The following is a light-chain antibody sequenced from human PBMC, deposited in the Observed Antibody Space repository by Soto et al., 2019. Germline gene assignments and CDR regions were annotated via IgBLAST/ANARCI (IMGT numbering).Light chain of an antibody. J-gene: IGKJ1*01. CDR1: QSVSSN. CDR2: GAS. V-gene: IGKV3-15*01. CDR3: QQHGSSPPRT. Sequence: EIVMTQSPATLSVSPGERATLSCRASQSVSSNLAWYQQTPGQAPRLLIYGASTRATGIPARFSGSGSAAEFTLTISSLQSEEFVVDYCQQHGSSPPRTFGQGTKGDIK.